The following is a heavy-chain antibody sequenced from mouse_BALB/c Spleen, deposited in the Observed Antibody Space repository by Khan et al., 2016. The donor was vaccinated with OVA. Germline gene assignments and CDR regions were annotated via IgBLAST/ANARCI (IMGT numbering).Heavy chain of an antibody. J-gene: IGHJ2*01. CDR3: ARKGTRASY. D-gene: IGHD3-1*01. CDR1: GYTFTSYT. Sequence: VQLKQSGAELVKPGASVKMSCKASGYTFTSYTMHWVKQRLGQGLEWIGYINPSSGHTKYNQKFKDKATLTVDKSSSTAYMQLSSLTSEDSAVYYCARKGTRASYWGQGTTLTVSS. V-gene: IGHV1-4*01. CDR2: INPSSGHT.